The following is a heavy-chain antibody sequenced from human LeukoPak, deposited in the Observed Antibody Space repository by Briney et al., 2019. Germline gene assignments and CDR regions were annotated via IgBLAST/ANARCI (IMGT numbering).Heavy chain of an antibody. D-gene: IGHD5-18*01. CDR2: IKKDGSEK. J-gene: IGHJ4*02. CDR1: GFTFSSYV. CDR3: ARDLSGIAGYTYGRGIDY. V-gene: IGHV3-7*01. Sequence: GSLRLSCAASGFTFSSYVMHWVRQAPGKGLEWVANIKKDGSEKYYVDAVKGRFTISRDNAKTSLYLQMNSLRAEDTAVYYCARDLSGIAGYTYGRGIDYWGQGTLVTVSS.